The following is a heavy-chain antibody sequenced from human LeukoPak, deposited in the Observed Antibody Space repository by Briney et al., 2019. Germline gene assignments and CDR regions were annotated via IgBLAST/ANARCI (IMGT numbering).Heavy chain of an antibody. Sequence: ASVKVSCKASGYTFSGFYMHWVRQAPGQGPEWMGWINPNSGGTNYAQKFQGRVAMTRDTSISTAYMELSGLRSDDTAVYYCARDSGLGPTWHPFDHWGQGTPVTVSS. D-gene: IGHD1-26*01. J-gene: IGHJ4*02. CDR1: GYTFSGFY. CDR2: INPNSGGT. V-gene: IGHV1-2*02. CDR3: ARDSGLGPTWHPFDH.